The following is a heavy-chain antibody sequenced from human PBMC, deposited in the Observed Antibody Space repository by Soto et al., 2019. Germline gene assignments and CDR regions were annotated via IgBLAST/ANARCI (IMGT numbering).Heavy chain of an antibody. CDR3: AKDRFDFRVSSYYFDY. J-gene: IGHJ4*02. V-gene: IGHV3-23*01. Sequence: EVQLLESGGGLVQPGGSLRLSCTTSGFTFSGYAMSWVRQAPGEGLEWVSGISGSGGTTYYADSVKGRFTISRDHSRNTVFLQMNSLRAEDTAFYYCAKDRFDFRVSSYYFDYWGQGAQVTVSS. CDR2: ISGSGGTT. D-gene: IGHD3-3*01. CDR1: GFTFSGYA.